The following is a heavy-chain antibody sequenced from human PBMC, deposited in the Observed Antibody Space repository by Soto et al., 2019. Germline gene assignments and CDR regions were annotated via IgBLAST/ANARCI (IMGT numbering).Heavy chain of an antibody. V-gene: IGHV1-69*13. CDR3: ARSPHTSGYYSPLSYYYYYGMDV. Sequence: AASVKVSCKASGGTFSSYAIIWVRQAPGQGLEWMGGIIPIFGTANYAQKFQGRVTITADESTSTAYMELSSLRSEDTAVYYCARSPHTSGYYSPLSYYYYYGMDVWGQGTTVTVSS. D-gene: IGHD3-22*01. CDR1: GGTFSSYA. CDR2: IIPIFGTA. J-gene: IGHJ6*02.